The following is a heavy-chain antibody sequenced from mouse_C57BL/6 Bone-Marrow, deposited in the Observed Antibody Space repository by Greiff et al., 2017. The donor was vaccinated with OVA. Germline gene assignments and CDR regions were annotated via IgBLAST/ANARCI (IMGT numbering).Heavy chain of an antibody. V-gene: IGHV7-3*01. J-gene: IGHJ1*03. D-gene: IGHD4-1*01. CDR3: ARYRLGRGYFGV. CDR2: IRNKANGYTT. CDR1: GFTFTDYY. Sequence: EVKLVESGGGLVQPGGSLSLSCAASGFTFTDYYMSWVRQPPGKALEWLGFIRNKANGYTTEYSASVKGRFTISRDNSQSILYLQMNALRAEDSATYYCARYRLGRGYFGVWGTGTTVTVSS.